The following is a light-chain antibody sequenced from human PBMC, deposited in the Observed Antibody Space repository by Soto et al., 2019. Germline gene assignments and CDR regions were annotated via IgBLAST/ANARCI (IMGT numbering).Light chain of an antibody. Sequence: DIQMTQSPSTLSGSVGDRVTITCRASQTISSWLAWYQQKPGKEPKLLIYKASTLKSGVPSRFSGSGYGTEFTLTISSLQPDDFATYYCQHYNSXSEACGQGTKV. CDR1: QTISSW. J-gene: IGKJ1*01. CDR2: KAS. V-gene: IGKV1-5*03. CDR3: QHYNSXSEA.